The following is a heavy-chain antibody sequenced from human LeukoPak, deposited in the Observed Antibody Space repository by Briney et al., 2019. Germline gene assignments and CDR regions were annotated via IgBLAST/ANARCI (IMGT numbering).Heavy chain of an antibody. Sequence: PGGSLRLSCAASGFTLNSYEMNWVRQAPGKGLEGVSYFSASGDTKYYSESVEGRFSPSRDNANNSLYLQMNTLRAEDTAVYFCAREAPFYDSSGYYYPDWLDLWGQGTLVTVSS. J-gene: IGHJ5*02. CDR2: FSASGDTK. V-gene: IGHV3-48*03. CDR3: AREAPFYDSSGYYYPDWLDL. CDR1: GFTLNSYE. D-gene: IGHD3-22*01.